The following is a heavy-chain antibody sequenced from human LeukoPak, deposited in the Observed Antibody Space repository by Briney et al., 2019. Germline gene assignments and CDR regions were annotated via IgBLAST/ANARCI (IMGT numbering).Heavy chain of an antibody. V-gene: IGHV4-31*03. CDR3: ARSQLGRSHLPEQFDP. Sequence: SETLSLTCTVSGGSISTGGYYWSWIRQHPEKGLEWIGYIYYSGSTYYNPSLKSRVTISEDTSTNQFSLKLSSVTAADTAVYYCARSQLGRSHLPEQFDPWGQGTLVTVSP. D-gene: IGHD1-1*01. J-gene: IGHJ5*02. CDR1: GGSISTGGYY. CDR2: IYYSGST.